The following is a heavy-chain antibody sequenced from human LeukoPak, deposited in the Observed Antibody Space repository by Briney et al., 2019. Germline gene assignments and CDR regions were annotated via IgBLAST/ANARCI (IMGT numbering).Heavy chain of an antibody. CDR1: GFIFSNAW. J-gene: IGHJ4*02. CDR2: MESNPAGGRV. D-gene: IGHD3-9*01. V-gene: IGHV3-15*04. CDR3: TTLSHDIYY. Sequence: GGSLRLSCAAPGFIFSNAWMTWVRQAPGKGLEWVGRMESNPAGGRVDYAAPLKGRFTISRDDSKNTLYLQVNILRTEDTAVYYCTTLSHDIYYWGQGTLVTVSS.